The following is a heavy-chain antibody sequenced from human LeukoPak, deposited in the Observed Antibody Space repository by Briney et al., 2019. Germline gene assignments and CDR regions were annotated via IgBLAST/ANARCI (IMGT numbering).Heavy chain of an antibody. CDR1: GYTFTGYY. D-gene: IGHD1-26*01. CDR3: ARDFGELLNAFDI. Sequence: ASVKVSCKASGYTFTGYYMHWVRPAPGQGLEWMGWINPNSGGTNYAQKFQGRVTMTRDTSISTAYMELSRLRSDDTAVYYCARDFGELLNAFDIWGQGTMVTVSS. CDR2: INPNSGGT. V-gene: IGHV1-2*02. J-gene: IGHJ3*02.